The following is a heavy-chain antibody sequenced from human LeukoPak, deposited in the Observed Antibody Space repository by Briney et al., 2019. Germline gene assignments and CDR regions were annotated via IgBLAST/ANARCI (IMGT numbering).Heavy chain of an antibody. CDR3: ARATPDYYGMDV. Sequence: GGSLRLSCAASGFTFSSYGMHWVRQAPGKGLEWVAVIWYDGSNKHSADSVKGRFTISRDNSKNTLYLQMNSLRAEDTALYYCARATPDYYGMDVRGQGTTVTVSS. CDR2: IWYDGSNK. V-gene: IGHV3-33*01. J-gene: IGHJ6*02. CDR1: GFTFSSYG.